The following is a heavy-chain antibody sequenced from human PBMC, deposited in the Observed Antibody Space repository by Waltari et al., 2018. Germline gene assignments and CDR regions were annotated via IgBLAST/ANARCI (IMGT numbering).Heavy chain of an antibody. CDR1: ASPVISSC. V-gene: IGHV3-53*01. CDR3: ARDPLYYFDS. Sequence: EVQLVESGGGLVQPGGPLSLPCPASASPVISSCMHWVRQAPGKGREWVSLVYSGGTTYYAGSVEGRFTISRDISTNTVYLQMNSLTAEDTAVYYCARDPLYYFDSWGQGALVTVSS. CDR2: VYSGGTT. J-gene: IGHJ4*02.